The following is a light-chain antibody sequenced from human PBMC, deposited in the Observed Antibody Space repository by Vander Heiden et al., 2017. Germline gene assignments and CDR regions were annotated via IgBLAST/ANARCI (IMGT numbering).Light chain of an antibody. J-gene: IGLJ2*01. CDR1: SLRSYY. V-gene: IGLV3-19*01. CDR2: GKN. CDR3: NSRDSSGSHVV. Sequence: SSELTQDPAVSVTLGQTVRITCQGDSLRSYYASWYQQRPGQAPLPVIYGKNNRPSGIPDRFSGSTSGNTASLTITGAQAEDEADYYCNSRDSSGSHVVFGGGTKLTVL.